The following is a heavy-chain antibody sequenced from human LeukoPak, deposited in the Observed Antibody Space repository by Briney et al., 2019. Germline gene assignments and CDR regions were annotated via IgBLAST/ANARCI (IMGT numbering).Heavy chain of an antibody. D-gene: IGHD3-9*01. CDR2: IKQDGSEK. V-gene: IGHV3-7*03. CDR3: ARGQGWLSDS. J-gene: IGHJ4*02. Sequence: PGGSLRLSCAASGFTFSSYAMHWVRQAPGKGLEWVAIIKQDGSEKHYVDFVKGRFTISRDNDRNSLFLQMNSLRDDDTAVYYCARGQGWLSDSWGQGILVTVTS. CDR1: GFTFSSYA.